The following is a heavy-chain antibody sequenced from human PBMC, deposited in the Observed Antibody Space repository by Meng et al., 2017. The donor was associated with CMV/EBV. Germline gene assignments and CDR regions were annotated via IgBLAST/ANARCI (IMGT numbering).Heavy chain of an antibody. D-gene: IGHD3-3*01. V-gene: IGHV3-74*01. Sequence: GESLKISCAASGFTFSSYAMHWVRQAPGKGLVWVSRINSDGSSTSYADSVKGRFTISRDNAKNTLYLQMNSLRAEDTAVYYCARDKDDFWSGYYIWGQGTLVTVSS. CDR2: INSDGSST. CDR3: ARDKDDFWSGYYI. CDR1: GFTFSSYA. J-gene: IGHJ4*02.